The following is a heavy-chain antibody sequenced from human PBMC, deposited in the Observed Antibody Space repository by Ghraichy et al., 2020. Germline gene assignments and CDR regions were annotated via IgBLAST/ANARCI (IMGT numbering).Heavy chain of an antibody. CDR3: AKDSVAATPQDTPIYYYYYMDV. CDR1: GFTFSSYA. Sequence: GESLNISCAASGFTFSSYAMSWVRQAPGKGLEWVSAISGSGGSTYYADSVKGRFTISRDNSKNTLYLQMNSLRAEDTAVYYCAKDSVAATPQDTPIYYYYYMDVWGKGTTVTVSS. J-gene: IGHJ6*03. CDR2: ISGSGGST. V-gene: IGHV3-23*01. D-gene: IGHD2-15*01.